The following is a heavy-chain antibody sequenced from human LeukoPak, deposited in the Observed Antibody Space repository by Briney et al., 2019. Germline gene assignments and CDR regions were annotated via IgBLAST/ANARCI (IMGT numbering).Heavy chain of an antibody. CDR2: ISGSGDST. CDR3: AKVAGGITGHTAIDY. V-gene: IGHV3-23*01. J-gene: IGHJ4*02. CDR1: GFTFSSYA. Sequence: PGGSLRLFCAASGFTFSSYAMSWVRQAPGKGLEWGSLISGSGDSTYHADSVKDRFTIPRDNSKNTLYLQMNSLRAEDTALYYCAKVAGGITGHTAIDYWGQGALVTVSS. D-gene: IGHD3-10*01.